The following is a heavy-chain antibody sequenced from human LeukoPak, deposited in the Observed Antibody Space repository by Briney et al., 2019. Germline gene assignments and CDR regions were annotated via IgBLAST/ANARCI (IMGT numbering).Heavy chain of an antibody. D-gene: IGHD5-24*01. Sequence: SETLSLTCTVSGGSISSYYWSWIRQPPGKGLEWIGYIYYSGSTNYNPSLKSRVTISVDTSKNQFSLKLSSVTAADTAVYYCARAGRDGYTFDYRGQGTLVTVSS. CDR3: ARAGRDGYTFDY. CDR2: IYYSGST. V-gene: IGHV4-59*08. J-gene: IGHJ4*02. CDR1: GGSISSYY.